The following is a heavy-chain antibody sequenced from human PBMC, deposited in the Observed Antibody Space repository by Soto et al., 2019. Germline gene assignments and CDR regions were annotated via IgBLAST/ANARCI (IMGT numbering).Heavy chain of an antibody. CDR3: AAGGGLPRYY. D-gene: IGHD5-12*01. Sequence: SETLSLTCAVYGGSFSGYYWSWIRQPPGKGLEWIGEINHSGSTNYNPSLKSRVAISVDTSKNQFSLKLSSVTAADTAVYYCAAGGGLPRYYWGQGTLVTVSS. CDR2: INHSGST. CDR1: GGSFSGYY. V-gene: IGHV4-34*01. J-gene: IGHJ4*02.